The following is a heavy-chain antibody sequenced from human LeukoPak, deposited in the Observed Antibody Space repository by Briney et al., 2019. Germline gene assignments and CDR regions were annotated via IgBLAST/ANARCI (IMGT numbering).Heavy chain of an antibody. Sequence: ASVMVSCKASGYTFTSYAMNWVRQAPGQGLEWMGWINTNTGNPTYAQGFTGRFVFSLDTSVSTAYLQISSLKAEDTAVYYCATIAAADTIPDAFDIWGQGTMVTVSS. V-gene: IGHV7-4-1*02. CDR2: INTNTGNP. J-gene: IGHJ3*02. CDR3: ATIAAADTIPDAFDI. CDR1: GYTFTSYA. D-gene: IGHD6-13*01.